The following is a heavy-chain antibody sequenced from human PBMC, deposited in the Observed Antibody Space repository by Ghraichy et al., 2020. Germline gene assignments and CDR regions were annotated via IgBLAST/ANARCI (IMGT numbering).Heavy chain of an antibody. CDR1: GFSFNNAW. J-gene: IGHJ4*02. D-gene: IGHD6-6*01. V-gene: IGHV3-15*07. Sequence: GGSLRLSCAASGFSFNNAWMNWVRQAPGKGLEWVGRVKSKTVGGTTDYAAPVKGRFTISRDDSRDTLYLQMNSLKTEDTAVYYCTAGVGGRPSVAYWGQGTLVTVSS. CDR3: TAGVGGRPSVAY. CDR2: VKSKTVGGTT.